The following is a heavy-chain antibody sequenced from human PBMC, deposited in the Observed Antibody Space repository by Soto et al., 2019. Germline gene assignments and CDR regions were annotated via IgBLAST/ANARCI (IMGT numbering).Heavy chain of an antibody. D-gene: IGHD5-18*01. V-gene: IGHV3-53*04. Sequence: EVQLVESGGGLVQPGGSLRLSCAASGFTVSSNYMSWVRQAPGKGLEWVSVIYSGGSKYYADSVKVRLHISRHNSKNTLYLQMNSLRAEDTAVYDFARVGYALDFDYWGQGTLVTVSS. CDR1: GFTVSSNY. J-gene: IGHJ4*02. CDR2: IYSGGSK. CDR3: ARVGYALDFDY.